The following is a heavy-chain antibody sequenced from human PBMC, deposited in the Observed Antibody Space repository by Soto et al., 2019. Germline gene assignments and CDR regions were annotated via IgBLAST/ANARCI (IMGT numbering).Heavy chain of an antibody. J-gene: IGHJ6*02. V-gene: IGHV1-2*02. CDR1: GYTFTGYY. CDR3: ARDMGRDGYNYGMDV. CDR2: INPNSGGT. D-gene: IGHD3-10*01. Sequence: ASVKVSCKASGYTFTGYYMHWVRQAPGQGLEWMGWINPNSGGTNYAQKFQGRVTMTRDTSISTAYMELSRLRSDDTAMYYCARDMGRDGYNYGMDVWGQGTTVTVSS.